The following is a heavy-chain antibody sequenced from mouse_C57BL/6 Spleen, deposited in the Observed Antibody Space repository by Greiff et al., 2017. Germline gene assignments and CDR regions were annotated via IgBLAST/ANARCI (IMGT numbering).Heavy chain of an antibody. J-gene: IGHJ2*01. CDR3: ARQGGSSPLDY. V-gene: IGHV5-6*01. D-gene: IGHD1-1*01. CDR1: GFTFSSYG. Sequence: EVQGVESGGDLVKPGGSLKLSCAASGFTFSSYGMSWVRQTPDKRLEWVATISSGGSYTYYPDSVKGRFTISRDNAKNTLYLQMSSLKSEDTAMYYCARQGGSSPLDYWGQGTTLTVSS. CDR2: ISSGGSYT.